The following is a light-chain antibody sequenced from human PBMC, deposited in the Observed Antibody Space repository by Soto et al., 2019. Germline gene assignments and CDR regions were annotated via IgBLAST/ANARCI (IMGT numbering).Light chain of an antibody. CDR3: QHSYTTRFT. V-gene: IGKV1-39*01. CDR2: AAS. CDR1: QSIDNY. Sequence: IQMTQSPSSLSASVGDRVTITCRTSQSIDNYLKWYQQKPGKAPTLLMYAASTLQSGVPSRCKGRCSETDFTLTISRLQPEYLATYYRQHSYTTRFTFGPGTKVDLK. J-gene: IGKJ3*01.